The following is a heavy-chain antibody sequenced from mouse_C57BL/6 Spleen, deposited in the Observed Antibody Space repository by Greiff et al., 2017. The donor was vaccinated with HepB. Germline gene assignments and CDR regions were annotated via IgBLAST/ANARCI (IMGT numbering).Heavy chain of an antibody. J-gene: IGHJ4*01. V-gene: IGHV5-4*01. CDR2: ISDGGSYT. CDR3: AREGYDYDAMDY. CDR1: GFTFSSYA. D-gene: IGHD2-10*02. Sequence: EVKVVESGGGLVKPGGSLKLSCAASGFTFSSYAMSWVRQTPEKRLEWVATISDGGSYTYYPDNVKGRFTISRDNAKNNLYLQMSHLKSEDTAMYYCAREGYDYDAMDYWGQGTSVTVSS.